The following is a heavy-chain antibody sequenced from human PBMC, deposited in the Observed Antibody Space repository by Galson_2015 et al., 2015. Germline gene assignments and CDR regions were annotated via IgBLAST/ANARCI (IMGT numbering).Heavy chain of an antibody. D-gene: IGHD5-24*01. V-gene: IGHV3-7*01. CDR2: IKQDGSEE. CDR1: GFTFSNSW. J-gene: IGHJ4*02. CDR3: ATDPERARPVDY. Sequence: SLRLSCAASGFTFSNSWMNWVRQAPGKGLEWVANIKQDGSEEHYVDSVKGRFTISRDNAKNSLFLQMNSLRADDTAVYYCATDPERARPVDYWGQGTLVTVSS.